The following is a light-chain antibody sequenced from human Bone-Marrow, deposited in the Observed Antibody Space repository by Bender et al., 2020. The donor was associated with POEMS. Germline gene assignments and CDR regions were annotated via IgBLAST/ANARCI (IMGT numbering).Light chain of an antibody. CDR1: AVPKQY. J-gene: IGLJ2*01. CDR3: QSGDSSGAHVV. V-gene: IGLV3-25*02. Sequence: SYELTQSPSLSVSPGQTARNTCSGDAVPKQYTYWYQQKPGQAPVLVIYKDSERPSGIPERFSGSSSGTTVTLTISGVQAEDEADFYCQSGDSSGAHVVFGGGTKLTVL. CDR2: KDS.